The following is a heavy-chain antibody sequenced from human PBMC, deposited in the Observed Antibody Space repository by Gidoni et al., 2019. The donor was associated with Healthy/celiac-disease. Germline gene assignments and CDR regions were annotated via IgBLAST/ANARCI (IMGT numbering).Heavy chain of an antibody. CDR1: GGTFSSYA. J-gene: IGHJ6*02. CDR2: IIPIFGTA. CDR3: ARVTGYCSGGSCYSYYYYGMDV. D-gene: IGHD2-15*01. V-gene: IGHV1-69*01. Sequence: QVQLVQSGAEVKKPGSSVKVSCKASGGTFSSYAISWVRQAPGQGLEWMGGIIPIFGTANYAQKFQGRVTITADESTSTAYMELSSLRSEDTAVYYCARVTGYCSGGSCYSYYYYGMDVWGQGTTVTVSS.